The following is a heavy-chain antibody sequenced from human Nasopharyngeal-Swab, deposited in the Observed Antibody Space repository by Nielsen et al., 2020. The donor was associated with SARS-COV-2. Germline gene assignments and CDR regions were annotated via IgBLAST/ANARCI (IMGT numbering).Heavy chain of an antibody. Sequence: GESLKISCAASGFTLSSYWMHWVRQAPGKGLVWVSRISGDGSNTYYADSVKGRFTISRDNSKNTLYLQMNSLRAEDTAVYYCAREQGWLVPPDYWGQGTLVTVSS. J-gene: IGHJ4*02. CDR1: GFTLSSYW. CDR3: AREQGWLVPPDY. CDR2: ISGDGSNT. D-gene: IGHD6-19*01. V-gene: IGHV3-74*01.